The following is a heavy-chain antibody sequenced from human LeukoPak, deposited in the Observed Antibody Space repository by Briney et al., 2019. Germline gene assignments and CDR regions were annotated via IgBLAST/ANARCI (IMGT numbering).Heavy chain of an antibody. Sequence: SETLSLTCTVSGGSISSSTYFWGWIRQPPGKGLEWVGTIYYSGSTYYNPSLKSRVTISVDTSKNQFSLKLSSVTAAGTAVYYCARGGVGGYSYGSYYYGMDVWGQGTTVTVSS. CDR3: ARGGVGGYSYGSYYYGMDV. CDR1: GGSISSSTYF. V-gene: IGHV4-39*01. J-gene: IGHJ6*02. CDR2: IYYSGST. D-gene: IGHD5-18*01.